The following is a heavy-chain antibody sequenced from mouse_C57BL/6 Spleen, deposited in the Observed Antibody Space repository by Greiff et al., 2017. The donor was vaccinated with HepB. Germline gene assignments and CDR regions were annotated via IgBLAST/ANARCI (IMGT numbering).Heavy chain of an antibody. CDR2: IYPGDGDT. CDR3: ARGPYPWYCDV. J-gene: IGHJ1*03. D-gene: IGHD2-10*01. V-gene: IGHV1-82*01. CDR1: GYAFSSSW. Sequence: QVQLQQSGPELVKPGASVKISCKASGYAFSSSWMNWVKQRPGKGLEWIGRIYPGDGDTNYNGKFKGKATLTADKSSSTAYMQLSSLTSEDSAVYCCARGPYPWYCDVWGTGTTVTVSS.